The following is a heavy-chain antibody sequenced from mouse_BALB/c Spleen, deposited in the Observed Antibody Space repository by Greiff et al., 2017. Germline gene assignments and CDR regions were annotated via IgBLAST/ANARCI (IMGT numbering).Heavy chain of an antibody. D-gene: IGHD2-1*01. CDR1: GFNIKDTY. CDR3: ARSRDGMYYFDY. CDR2: IDPANGNT. Sequence: EVQLQQSGAELVKPGASVKLSCTASGFNIKDTYMHWVKQRPEQGLEWIGRIDPANGNTKYDPKFQGKATITADTSSNTAYLQLSSLTSEDTAVYYCARSRDGMYYFDYWGQGTTLTVSS. V-gene: IGHV14-3*02. J-gene: IGHJ2*01.